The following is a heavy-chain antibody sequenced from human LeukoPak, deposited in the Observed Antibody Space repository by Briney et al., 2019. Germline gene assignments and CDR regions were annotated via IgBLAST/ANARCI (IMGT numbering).Heavy chain of an antibody. Sequence: GGSLRLSCAASGFTFSSYGMHWVRQAPGKGLEWVAVIWYDGSNKYYADSVKGRFTISRDNSKNTLCLQMNSLRAEDTAVYYCARSCGGDCYPPGYWGQGTLVTVSS. CDR3: ARSCGGDCYPPGY. CDR1: GFTFSSYG. V-gene: IGHV3-33*01. CDR2: IWYDGSNK. J-gene: IGHJ4*02. D-gene: IGHD2-21*02.